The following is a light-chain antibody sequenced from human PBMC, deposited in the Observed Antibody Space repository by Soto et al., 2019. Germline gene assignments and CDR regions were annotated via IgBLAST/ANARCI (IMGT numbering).Light chain of an antibody. CDR1: SSDVGGYNY. Sequence: QSALTQPRSVSGSPGQSVTISCTGTSSDVGGYNYVSWYQQHPGKAPKLMIYDVSKRPSGVPDRFSGSKSGNTACLTISGLQAEDEADYYCCSYAGSYTFGVVFGGGTKLTVL. J-gene: IGLJ2*01. CDR3: CSYAGSYTFGVV. CDR2: DVS. V-gene: IGLV2-11*01.